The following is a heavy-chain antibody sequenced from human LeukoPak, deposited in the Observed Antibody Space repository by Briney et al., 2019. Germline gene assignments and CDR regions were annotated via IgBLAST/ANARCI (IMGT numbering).Heavy chain of an antibody. CDR3: ARLIPMIVRGVIITKAYYFDY. D-gene: IGHD3-10*01. J-gene: IGHJ4*02. V-gene: IGHV4-34*01. Sequence: KPGGSLRLSCAASGFTFSDYYMSWIRQPPGKGLEWIGEINHSGSTNYNPSLKSRVTISVDTSKNQFSLKLSSVTAAGTAVYYCARLIPMIVRGVIITKAYYFDYWGQGTLVTVSS. CDR2: INHSGST. CDR1: GFTFSDYY.